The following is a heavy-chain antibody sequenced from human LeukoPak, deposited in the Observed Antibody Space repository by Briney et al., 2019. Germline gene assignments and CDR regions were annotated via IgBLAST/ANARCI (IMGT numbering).Heavy chain of an antibody. CDR1: GASISSSSYY. CDR2: VHYSGSI. Sequence: SETLSLTCTVSGASISSSSYYWAWIRQPPGKGLEWIGSVHYSGSIYYNPSLKSRATLSVDTSKNEFSLKLSSVTAADTAVYYCARSVRLYYYMDVWGKGTTVTISS. CDR3: ARSVRLYYYMDV. J-gene: IGHJ6*03. D-gene: IGHD3-10*01. V-gene: IGHV4-39*01.